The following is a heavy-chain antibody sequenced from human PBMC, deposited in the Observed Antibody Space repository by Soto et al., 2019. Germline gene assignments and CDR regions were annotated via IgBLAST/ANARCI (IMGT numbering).Heavy chain of an antibody. J-gene: IGHJ6*04. V-gene: IGHV1-69*02. D-gene: IGHD3-10*01. CDR1: GGTFNRAT. Sequence: QAQLVQSGAEVQKPGSSVKVSCKASGGTFNRATFSWVRQAPEQGLQWMGRIIPVLDLADYAQKFEGRVTITADTSTTTVYLDLSGLGSDDTAVYYCARGGKLGGDLDVWGKGTPVIVSS. CDR2: IIPVLDLA. CDR3: ARGGKLGGDLDV.